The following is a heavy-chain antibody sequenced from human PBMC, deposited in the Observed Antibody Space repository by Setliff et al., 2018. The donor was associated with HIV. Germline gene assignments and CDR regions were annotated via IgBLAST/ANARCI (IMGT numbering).Heavy chain of an antibody. CDR2: INAGNGNT. J-gene: IGHJ5*02. CDR1: GYTFTSYA. Sequence: GASVKVSCKASGYTFTSYAMHWVRQAPGQRLEWMGWINAGNGNTKYSQKFQGRVTITTDESTSTAYMELSSLRSEDTAVYYCARYAAAGIGPHWFDPWGQGTLVTVS. V-gene: IGHV1-3*01. CDR3: ARYAAAGIGPHWFDP. D-gene: IGHD6-13*01.